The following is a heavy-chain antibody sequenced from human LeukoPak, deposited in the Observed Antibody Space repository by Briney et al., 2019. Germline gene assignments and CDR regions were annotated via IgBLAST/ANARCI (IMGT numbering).Heavy chain of an antibody. Sequence: SETLSLTCAVSGGPISSNNWWSWVRQPPGKGLEWIGSIYYSGSTYYNPSLKSRVTISVDTSKNQFSLKLSSVTAADTAVYYCARGVAYDSSGYYYDGVDYWGQGTLVTVSS. CDR2: IYYSGST. CDR3: ARGVAYDSSGYYYDGVDY. CDR1: GGPISSNNW. V-gene: IGHV4-4*02. J-gene: IGHJ4*02. D-gene: IGHD3-22*01.